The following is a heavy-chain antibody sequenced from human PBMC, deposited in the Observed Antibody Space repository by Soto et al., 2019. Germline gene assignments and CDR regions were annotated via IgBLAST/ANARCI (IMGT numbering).Heavy chain of an antibody. CDR2: IHYNGNT. Sequence: SETLSLTCAVSGGSISSGASSWSWVRQPPGKGLEWIGNIHYNGNTKYNPSLKSRVTMSVDTSKNQFSLKLISVTAADTAKYFCAREGNLGRWLQPLDFWGQGTLVTVSS. CDR1: GGSISSGASS. CDR3: AREGNLGRWLQPLDF. D-gene: IGHD5-12*01. V-gene: IGHV4-61*08. J-gene: IGHJ4*02.